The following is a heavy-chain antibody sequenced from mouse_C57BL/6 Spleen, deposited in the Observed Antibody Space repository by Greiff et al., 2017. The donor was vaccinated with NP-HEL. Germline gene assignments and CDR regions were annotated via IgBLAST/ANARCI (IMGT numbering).Heavy chain of an antibody. CDR2: INPNNGGT. V-gene: IGHV1-22*01. D-gene: IGHD1-1*01. J-gene: IGHJ3*01. CDR3: ARRGGYDYPWFAY. CDR1: GYTFTDYN. Sequence: VQLQQSGPELVKPGASVKMSCKASGYTFTDYNMHWVKQSHGKSLEWIGYINPNNGGTSYNQKFKGKATLTVNKSSSTAYMELRSLTSEDSAVYYCARRGGYDYPWFAYWGQGTLVTVSA.